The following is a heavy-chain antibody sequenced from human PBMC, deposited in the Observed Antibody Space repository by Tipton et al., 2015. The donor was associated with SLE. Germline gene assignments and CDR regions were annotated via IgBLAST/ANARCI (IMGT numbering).Heavy chain of an antibody. J-gene: IGHJ4*02. Sequence: TLSLTCIVSGDSISSTSYYWGWIRQPPGKGLEWVGTVYYIGNTFYNPSLKSRLTISLDTSKNELSLKLISVTAADTAVYYCARDWELGHWGQGTLVTVSP. V-gene: IGHV4-39*07. CDR2: VYYIGNT. D-gene: IGHD7-27*01. CDR1: GDSISSTSYY. CDR3: ARDWELGH.